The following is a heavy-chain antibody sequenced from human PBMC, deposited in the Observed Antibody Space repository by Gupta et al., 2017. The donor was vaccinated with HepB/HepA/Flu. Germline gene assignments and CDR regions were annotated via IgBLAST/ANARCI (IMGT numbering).Heavy chain of an antibody. CDR1: GGTFRNYG. J-gene: IGHJ5*02. V-gene: IGHV1-69*06. CDR3: ARTFCSSTSCFLGTDNWFDP. Sequence: QVQLVQSGAEVKKPGSSVKVSCKASGGTFRNYGITWVRQAPGQGLEWMGGINPIFGTANYAQRFQGRVTITADKSTSTAYMELSSLRSEDTAIYYCARTFCSSTSCFLGTDNWFDPWGQGTLVTVSS. D-gene: IGHD2-2*01. CDR2: INPIFGTA.